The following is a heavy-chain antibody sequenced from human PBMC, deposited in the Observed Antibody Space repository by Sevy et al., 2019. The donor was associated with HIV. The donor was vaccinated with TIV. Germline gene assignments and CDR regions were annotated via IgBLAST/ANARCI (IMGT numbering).Heavy chain of an antibody. Sequence: ASMMVSCKASGYSFSNYGITWVRQAPGQGLEWMGWISGYSGNIRYSQKVQGRLTMTSDTSTSTAYMELTSLKSDDTATYYCARGNPPGGFWGQGTLVTVSS. CDR2: ISGYSGNI. D-gene: IGHD3-10*01. CDR1: GYSFSNYG. V-gene: IGHV1-18*01. J-gene: IGHJ4*02. CDR3: ARGNPPGGF.